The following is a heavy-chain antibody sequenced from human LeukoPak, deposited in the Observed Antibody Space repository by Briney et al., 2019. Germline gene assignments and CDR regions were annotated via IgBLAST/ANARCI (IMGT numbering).Heavy chain of an antibody. V-gene: IGHV3-48*03. D-gene: IGHD3-10*01. Sequence: GGSLRLSCAASGFTFSSYEMNWVRQAPGKGLEWVSYISSSGSTIYYADSVKGRFTISRDNAKNSLYLQMNSLRVEDTAVYYCAKVAKYYYGSETYYFFEHWGQGAPVTASS. J-gene: IGHJ4*02. CDR2: ISSSGSTI. CDR3: AKVAKYYYGSETYYFFEH. CDR1: GFTFSSYE.